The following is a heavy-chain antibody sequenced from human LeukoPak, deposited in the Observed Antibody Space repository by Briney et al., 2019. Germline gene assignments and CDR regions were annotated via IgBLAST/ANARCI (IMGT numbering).Heavy chain of an antibody. J-gene: IGHJ3*02. D-gene: IGHD2-2*01. CDR3: AKDIVVVPAAYDAFDI. V-gene: IGHV3-30*02. CDR2: IRYDGSNK. Sequence: GGSLRLSCAASGFTFSSYGMHWVRQAPGKGLEWVAFIRYDGSNKYYADSVKGRFTISRDNSKNTLYLQMNSLRAEDTAVYYCAKDIVVVPAAYDAFDIWGQGTMVTVSS. CDR1: GFTFSSYG.